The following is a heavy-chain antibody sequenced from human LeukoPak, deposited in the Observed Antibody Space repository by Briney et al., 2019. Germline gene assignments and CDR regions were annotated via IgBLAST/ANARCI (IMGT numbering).Heavy chain of an antibody. J-gene: IGHJ6*02. D-gene: IGHD6-13*01. Sequence: SETLSLTRAVSGGSFNDYYWSWIRQAPGKGLEWIGEIRHSGSTNYNPSLKGRVTVSVDTSKNQFSLRLTSVTAADTAVYYCARRGSWTYYYAMDVWGQGTTVTVSS. CDR3: ARRGSWTYYYAMDV. CDR2: IRHSGST. CDR1: GGSFNDYY. V-gene: IGHV4-34*01.